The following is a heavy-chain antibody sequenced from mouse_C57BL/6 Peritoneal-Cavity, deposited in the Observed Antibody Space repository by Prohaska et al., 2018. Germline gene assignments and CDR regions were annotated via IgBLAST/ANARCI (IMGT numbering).Heavy chain of an antibody. CDR2: IRLKSDNYAT. V-gene: IGHV6-3*01. CDR1: GFTFSNYW. Sequence: EVKLEESGGGLVQPGGSMKLSCVASGFTFSNYWMNWVRQSPAKVLEWVAQIRLKSDNYATHYAESVKGRFTISRDDSKSSVYLQMNNLRAEDTGIYYCTSSIYSYAMDYWGQGTSVTVSS. CDR3: TSSIYSYAMDY. D-gene: IGHD2-1*01. J-gene: IGHJ4*01.